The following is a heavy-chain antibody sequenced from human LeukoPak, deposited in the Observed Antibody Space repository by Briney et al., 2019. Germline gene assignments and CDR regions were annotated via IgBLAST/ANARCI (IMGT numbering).Heavy chain of an antibody. Sequence: GASVKVSCKASGYTFTSYGISWVRQAPGQGLEWMGWISAYNGNTNYAQKLQGRVTMTTDTSTSTAYMELRSLRSDDTAVYYCARSLLWFGELLPDSYSASRQGAFDIWGQGTMVTVSS. CDR3: ARSLLWFGELLPDSYSASRQGAFDI. CDR2: ISAYNGNT. J-gene: IGHJ3*02. V-gene: IGHV1-18*01. D-gene: IGHD3-10*01. CDR1: GYTFTSYG.